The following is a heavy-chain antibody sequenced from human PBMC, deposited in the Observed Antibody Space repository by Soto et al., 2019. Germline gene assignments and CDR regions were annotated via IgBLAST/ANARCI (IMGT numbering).Heavy chain of an antibody. Sequence: QVQLVQSGPEVKKPGSSVKVSCEASGGTFSNFAVNWVRQAPGQGLEWVGGIIPLFNVAKYAQKFEGRVTIVADDSTSTAYMDLSSLRSDDTAVYYCAASGWGVLRYDYTDTAGLDMWGQGTMVNVSS. CDR1: GGTFSNFA. CDR3: AASGWGVLRYDYTDTAGLDM. CDR2: IIPLFNVA. J-gene: IGHJ3*02. D-gene: IGHD4-4*01. V-gene: IGHV1-69*01.